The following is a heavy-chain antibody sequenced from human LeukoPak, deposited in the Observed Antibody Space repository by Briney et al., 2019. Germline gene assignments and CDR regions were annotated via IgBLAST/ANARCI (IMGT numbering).Heavy chain of an antibody. Sequence: GGSLRLSCVASAFASSSNWMSWVRQAPGKGLEWGASIKEDGSETYYVDSVKGRFTISRDNAKNSLYLQMNSLRAEDTAVYYCARDLHPRYYLPDYWGQGTLVTVSS. CDR3: ARDLHPRYYLPDY. CDR2: IKEDGSET. D-gene: IGHD1-26*01. V-gene: IGHV3-7*04. CDR1: AFASSSNW. J-gene: IGHJ4*02.